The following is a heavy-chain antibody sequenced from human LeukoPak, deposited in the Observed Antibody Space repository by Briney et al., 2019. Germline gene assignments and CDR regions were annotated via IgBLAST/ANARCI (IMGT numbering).Heavy chain of an antibody. CDR2: ISGSAITT. CDR3: AKDQRFGDLDDY. D-gene: IGHD3-10*01. V-gene: IGHV3-23*01. Sequence: GGSLRLSCAASGFTFSSYAVSWVRQAPGKGLEWVSSISGSAITTYYADSVKGRFAISRDNSKNTLYLQMTSLRAEDTAVYYCAKDQRFGDLDDYRGQGTLVTVSS. J-gene: IGHJ4*02. CDR1: GFTFSSYA.